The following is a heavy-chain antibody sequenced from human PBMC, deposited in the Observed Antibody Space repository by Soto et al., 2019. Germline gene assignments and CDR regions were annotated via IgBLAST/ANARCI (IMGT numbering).Heavy chain of an antibody. Sequence: SLRLSCAASGFTFSSYAMHWVRQAPGKGLEWVAVISYDGSNKYYADSVKGRFTISRDNSKNTLYLQMNSLRAEDTAVYYCARDYYYDRARRLFDYWGQGTLVTV. D-gene: IGHD3-22*01. CDR3: ARDYYYDRARRLFDY. CDR2: ISYDGSNK. V-gene: IGHV3-30-3*01. CDR1: GFTFSSYA. J-gene: IGHJ4*02.